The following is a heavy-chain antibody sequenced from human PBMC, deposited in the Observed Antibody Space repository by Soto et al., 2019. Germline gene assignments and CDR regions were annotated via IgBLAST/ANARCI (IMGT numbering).Heavy chain of an antibody. CDR2: FNPKTGGP. D-gene: IGHD3-16*01. CDR3: AREHAGFGDY. V-gene: IGHV1-2*02. Sequence: ASVKVSCKASGYSFTDYHIHWVQQAPGQGLEWLGWFNPKTGGPNYATIFQGRVTMTRDTSLSTTYMELTSLTSDDTDVYYCAREHAGFGDYWGPGTLVTVSS. J-gene: IGHJ4*02. CDR1: GYSFTDYH.